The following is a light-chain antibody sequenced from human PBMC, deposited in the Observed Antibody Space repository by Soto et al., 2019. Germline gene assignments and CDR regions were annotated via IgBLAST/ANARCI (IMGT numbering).Light chain of an antibody. V-gene: IGLV1-44*01. CDR2: TNT. CDR3: ASWDDSLNGTV. J-gene: IGLJ1*01. Sequence: QSVLAQAPSASGTPGQRVTISCSGSSSNVGGNPVNWYQHVPTTAPKLLIYTNTQRPSGVPDRFSGSKSGTSASLAISGLQSEDEADYYCASWDDSLNGTVFGTGTKVTVL. CDR1: SSNVGGNP.